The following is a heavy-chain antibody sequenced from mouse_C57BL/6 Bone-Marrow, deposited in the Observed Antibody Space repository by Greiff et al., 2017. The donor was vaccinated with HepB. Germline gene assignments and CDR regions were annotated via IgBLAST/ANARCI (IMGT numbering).Heavy chain of an antibody. CDR3: ARSSYDYDWYFDV. CDR1: GYTFTSYW. J-gene: IGHJ1*03. CDR2: IDPSDSYT. Sequence: QVQLQQPGAELVMPGASVKLSCKASGYTFTSYWMHWVKQRPGQGLEWIGEIDPSDSYTNYNQKFKGKSTLTVDKSSSTAYMQLSSLTSEDSAVYYCARSSYDYDWYFDVWSTGTTVTVSS. V-gene: IGHV1-69*01. D-gene: IGHD2-4*01.